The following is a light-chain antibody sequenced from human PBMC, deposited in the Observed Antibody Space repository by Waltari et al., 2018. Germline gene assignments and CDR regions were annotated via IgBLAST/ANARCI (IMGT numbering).Light chain of an antibody. V-gene: IGLV2-18*02. CDR3: SSYTSSSMVV. Sequence: QSALTQPPSVSGSPGQSVTISCTGTSSDVGSYNRVSWYQQPPGTAPKLMIYEVSNRPAGVPARCSGSKSGNTASLTISGLQAEDEADYYCSSYTSSSMVVFGGGTKLTVL. CDR1: SSDVGSYNR. J-gene: IGLJ2*01. CDR2: EVS.